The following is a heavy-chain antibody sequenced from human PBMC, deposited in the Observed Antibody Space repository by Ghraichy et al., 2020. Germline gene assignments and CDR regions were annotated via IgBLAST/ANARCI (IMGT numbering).Heavy chain of an antibody. D-gene: IGHD6-13*01. CDR2: IWYDGSNK. J-gene: IGHJ4*02. Sequence: GGSLRLSCAASGFTFSSYGMHWVRQAPGKGLEWVAVIWYDGSNKYYADSVKGRFTISRDNSKNTLYLQMNSVRAEDTAVYYCARLGSSWSIDYWGQGTLVTVSS. V-gene: IGHV3-33*01. CDR1: GFTFSSYG. CDR3: ARLGSSWSIDY.